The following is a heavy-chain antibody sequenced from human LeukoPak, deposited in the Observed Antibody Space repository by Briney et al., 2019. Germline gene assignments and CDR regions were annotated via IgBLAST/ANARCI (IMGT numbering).Heavy chain of an antibody. CDR2: IYPGDSDT. V-gene: IGHV5-51*01. J-gene: IGHJ4*02. CDR1: GYSFPNYW. D-gene: IGHD5-12*01. CDR3: ARQITDQSSGYDSIDY. Sequence: PGESLKISCKGSGYSFPNYWIGWMRQKPGKGLEWMGIIYPGDSDTRYSPSFEGQVTISADKSFTTAYLQWSSLKASDTAMYYCARQITDQSSGYDSIDYWGQGTLVTVSS.